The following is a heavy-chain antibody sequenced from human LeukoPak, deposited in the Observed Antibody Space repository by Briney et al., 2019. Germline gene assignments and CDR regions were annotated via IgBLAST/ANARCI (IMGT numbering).Heavy chain of an antibody. Sequence: PGGSLRLSCAAPGFIFSSYAMSWVRLAPGKGLEWISVISGSGGRTDYADSVKGRFTISRDNSKNTLYLQINRQRAEDTAVYYCAKTALAVAGIVPVESELDYWGQGTLVTVSS. J-gene: IGHJ4*02. V-gene: IGHV3-23*01. D-gene: IGHD6-19*01. CDR1: GFIFSSYA. CDR3: AKTALAVAGIVPVESELDY. CDR2: ISGSGGRT.